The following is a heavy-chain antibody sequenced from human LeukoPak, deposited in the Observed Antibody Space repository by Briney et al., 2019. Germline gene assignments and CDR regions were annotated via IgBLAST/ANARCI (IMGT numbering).Heavy chain of an antibody. V-gene: IGHV3-21*01. Sequence: GGSLRLSCAASGFTFRSYSMNWVRQAPGKGLEWVSSISSSSSYIYYADSVKGRFTISRDNAKNSLYLQMNSLRAEDTAVYYCARGGYCTNGVCYAHLDYWGQGTLVTVSS. D-gene: IGHD2-8*01. J-gene: IGHJ4*02. CDR3: ARGGYCTNGVCYAHLDY. CDR1: GFTFRSYS. CDR2: ISSSSSYI.